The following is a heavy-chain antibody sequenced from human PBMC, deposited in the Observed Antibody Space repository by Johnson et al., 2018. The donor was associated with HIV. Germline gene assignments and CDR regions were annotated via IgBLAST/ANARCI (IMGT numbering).Heavy chain of an antibody. CDR2: INWNGGST. CDR1: GFTFDDYG. J-gene: IGHJ3*02. CDR3: ARVLVAADYAFDI. V-gene: IGHV3-20*04. Sequence: VQLVESGGGLVQPGGSLRLSCAASGFTFDDYGMSWVRQAPGKGLEWVSGINWNGGSTGYADSVKGRFTISRDNAKKSLYLQMNSLRADDTALYYCARVLVAADYAFDIWGQGSMVTVSS. D-gene: IGHD1-26*01.